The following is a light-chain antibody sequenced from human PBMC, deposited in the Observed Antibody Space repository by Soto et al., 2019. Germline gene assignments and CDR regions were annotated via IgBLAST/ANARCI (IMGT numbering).Light chain of an antibody. CDR3: KQYKNWPL. Sequence: MMMTQSPVPFTVSPGEIVTLSCRTSNSVNSHVAWYQQKPGQAPRLLLYGASTRATGIPVRFSGSGFGKEFTLTISSLQSEDFAVYYCKQYKNWPLFGQGTRLEIK. CDR2: GAS. J-gene: IGKJ5*01. V-gene: IGKV3-15*01. CDR1: NSVNSH.